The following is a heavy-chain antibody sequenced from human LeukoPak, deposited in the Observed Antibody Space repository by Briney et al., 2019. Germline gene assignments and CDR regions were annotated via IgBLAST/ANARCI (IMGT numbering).Heavy chain of an antibody. CDR2: INYSGST. J-gene: IGHJ4*02. CDR1: GGSIIGSTSY. V-gene: IGHV4-39*01. D-gene: IGHD3-22*01. CDR3: ARGYDY. Sequence: PSETLSLTCTVSGGSIIGSTSYWGWIRQPPGKGLDWIGIINYSGSTYYNPSLRSRVTISVDTSKNLFSLKLNSVTASDTAVYYCARGYDYWGQGTLVTVSS.